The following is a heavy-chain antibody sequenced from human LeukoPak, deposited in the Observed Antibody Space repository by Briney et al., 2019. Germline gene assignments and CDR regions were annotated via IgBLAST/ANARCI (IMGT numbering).Heavy chain of an antibody. J-gene: IGHJ5*02. D-gene: IGHD3-9*01. V-gene: IGHV1-69*13. CDR3: AKERTKYYDIYANSFDP. CDR1: GGTFSSYA. Sequence: ASVKVSCKASGGTFSSYAISWVRQAPGQGLEWMGGIIPIFGTANYAQKFQGRVTITADESTSTAYMELSSLRAEDTAVYYCAKERTKYYDIYANSFDPWGQGTLVTVSS. CDR2: IIPIFGTA.